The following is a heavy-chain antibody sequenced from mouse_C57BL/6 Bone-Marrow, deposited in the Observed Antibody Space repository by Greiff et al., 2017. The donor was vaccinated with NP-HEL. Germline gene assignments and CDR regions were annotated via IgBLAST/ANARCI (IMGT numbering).Heavy chain of an antibody. V-gene: IGHV1-64*01. CDR2: IRPNSGST. D-gene: IGHD2-5*01. Sequence: QVQLQQPGAELVKPGASVKLSCKASGYTFTSYWMHWVKQRPGQGLEWIGMIRPNSGSTNYNEKFKSKATLTVDKSSSTAYMQLSSLTSEDSAVYYCARLYYSNYNYFDYWGQGTTLTVSS. CDR3: ARLYYSNYNYFDY. CDR1: GYTFTSYW. J-gene: IGHJ2*01.